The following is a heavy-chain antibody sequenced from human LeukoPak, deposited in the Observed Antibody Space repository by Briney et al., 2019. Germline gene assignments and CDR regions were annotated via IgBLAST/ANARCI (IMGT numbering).Heavy chain of an antibody. CDR3: ARADYDILTGYYIGAFDI. CDR1: GYTFIRNY. Sequence: GASVKVSCKASGYTFIRNYIHWVRQAPGQGLEWMGIINPAGGSTSYAQKFQGRVTSTADKSTSTAYMELSSLRSEDTAVYYCARADYDILTGYYIGAFDIWGQGTMVTVSS. D-gene: IGHD3-9*01. CDR2: INPAGGST. V-gene: IGHV1-46*01. J-gene: IGHJ3*02.